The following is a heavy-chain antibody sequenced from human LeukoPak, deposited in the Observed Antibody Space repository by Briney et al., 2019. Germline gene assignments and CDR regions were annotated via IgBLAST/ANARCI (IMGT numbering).Heavy chain of an antibody. V-gene: IGHV4-59*01. Sequence: SETLSLTCTVSGGSISSYYWSWIRQPPGKGPEWIGYIYYSGSTNYNPSLKSRVTISVDTSKNQFSLKLSSVTAADTAVYYCARDPGDPYYGMDVWGQGTTVTVSS. J-gene: IGHJ6*02. CDR2: IYYSGST. D-gene: IGHD3-10*01. CDR1: GGSISSYY. CDR3: ARDPGDPYYGMDV.